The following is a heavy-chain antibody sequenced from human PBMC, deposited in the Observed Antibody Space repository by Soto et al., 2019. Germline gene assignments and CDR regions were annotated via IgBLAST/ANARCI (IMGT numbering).Heavy chain of an antibody. Sequence: SETLSLTCAVYGGSFSGYYWSWIRQPPGKGLEWIGEINHSGSTNYNPSLKSRVTISVDTSKNQFSLKLSSVTAADTAVYYCARGKKSNMITFGGVIVLPAFDYWGQGTLVTVSS. CDR1: GGSFSGYY. CDR2: INHSGST. CDR3: ARGKKSNMITFGGVIVLPAFDY. V-gene: IGHV4-34*01. D-gene: IGHD3-16*02. J-gene: IGHJ4*02.